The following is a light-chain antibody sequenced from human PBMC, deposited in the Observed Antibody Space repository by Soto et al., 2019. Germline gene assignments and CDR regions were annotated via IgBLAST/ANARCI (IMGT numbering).Light chain of an antibody. CDR2: EVS. J-gene: IGLJ1*01. CDR3: SSYTSSSTRV. V-gene: IGLV2-14*01. CDR1: SSDVGGYDY. Sequence: QSALTQPASVSGPPGQSITISCTGTSSDVGGYDYVSWYQHHPGKAPKLMIYEVSNRPSGGSNRFSGSKSGNTASLTISGLQAEDEADYYCSSYTSSSTRVFGTGTKLTVL.